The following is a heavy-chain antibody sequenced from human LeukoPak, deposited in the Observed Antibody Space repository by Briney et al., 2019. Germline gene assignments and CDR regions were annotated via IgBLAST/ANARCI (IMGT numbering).Heavy chain of an antibody. Sequence: SETLSLTCTVSGESMSGFYWNWIRQPPGKGLEWIGYMHYTGSTNYNPSLKSRVTISIDTSKNQFSLKLSSVTASDTAVYYCARHQWVPAFDICGQGTMVTVSS. D-gene: IGHD1-26*01. CDR2: MHYTGST. J-gene: IGHJ3*02. CDR1: GESMSGFY. V-gene: IGHV4-59*08. CDR3: ARHQWVPAFDI.